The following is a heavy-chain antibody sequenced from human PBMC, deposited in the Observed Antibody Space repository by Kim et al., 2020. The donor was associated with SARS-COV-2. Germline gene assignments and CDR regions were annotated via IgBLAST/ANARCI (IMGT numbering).Heavy chain of an antibody. CDR2: INTNTGNP. Sequence: ASVKVSCKASGYTFTSYAMNWVRQAPGQGLEWMGWINTNTGNPTYAQGFTGRFVFSLDTSVSTAYLQISSLKAEDTAVYYCARAVVIPRDYYYYGMDVWGQGTTVTVSS. J-gene: IGHJ6*02. CDR1: GYTFTSYA. V-gene: IGHV7-4-1*02. CDR3: ARAVVIPRDYYYYGMDV. D-gene: IGHD3-22*01.